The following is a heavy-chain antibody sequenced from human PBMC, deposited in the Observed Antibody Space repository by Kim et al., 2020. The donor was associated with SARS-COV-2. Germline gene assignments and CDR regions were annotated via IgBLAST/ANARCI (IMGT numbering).Heavy chain of an antibody. D-gene: IGHD3-9*01. CDR2: ISAYNGNT. J-gene: IGHJ4*02. V-gene: IGHV1-18*01. CDR1: GYTFTSYG. Sequence: ASVKVSCKASGYTFTSYGISWVRQAPGQGLEWMGWISAYNGNTNYAQKLQGRVTMTTDTSTSTAYMELRSLRSDDTAVYYCARDPYYDILTGYTPPDYWGQGTLVTVSS. CDR3: ARDPYYDILTGYTPPDY.